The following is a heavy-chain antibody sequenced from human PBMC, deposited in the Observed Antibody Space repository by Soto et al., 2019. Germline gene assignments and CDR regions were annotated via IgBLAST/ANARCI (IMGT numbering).Heavy chain of an antibody. CDR2: ISYDGSNK. CDR1: GFTFSSYA. J-gene: IGHJ4*02. V-gene: IGHV3-30-3*01. D-gene: IGHD6-13*01. Sequence: PGGSLRLSCAASGFTFSSYAMHWVRQAPGKGLEWVAVISYDGSNKYYADSVKGRFTISRDNSKNTLYLQMNSLRAEDTAVYYCARALTSIAAAGKVDSSGWYRSVPIDYWGQGTLVTVSS. CDR3: ARALTSIAAAGKVDSSGWYRSVPIDY.